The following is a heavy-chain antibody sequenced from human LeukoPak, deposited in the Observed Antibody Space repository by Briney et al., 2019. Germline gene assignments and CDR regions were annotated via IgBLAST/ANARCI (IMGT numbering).Heavy chain of an antibody. J-gene: IGHJ4*02. V-gene: IGHV1-46*01. CDR2: INPGDSTT. CDR1: GYTFSTYN. CDR3: VRASSGTKTRLDY. D-gene: IGHD1-7*01. Sequence: ASVKVSCKASGYTFSTYNVHWVRQAPGQGLEWMGIINPGDSTTTYAQMLQGRVTMTRDTSTTTVYMELSSLRSEDTAVYYCVRASSGTKTRLDYWGQGTLVTVSS.